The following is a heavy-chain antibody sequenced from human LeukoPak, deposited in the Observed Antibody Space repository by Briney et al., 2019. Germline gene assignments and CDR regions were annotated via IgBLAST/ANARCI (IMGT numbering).Heavy chain of an antibody. CDR1: GFTFSYYA. CDR3: SKDLEFLYYMDV. Sequence: GGSLRLSCAASGFTFSYYAMSWVRQAPGKGLEWVSVISGSGGGTYYADSVKGRFTISRDNSKNTLYLQMNSLRGDDTAVYYCSKDLEFLYYMDVWGKGTTVTVSS. CDR2: ISGSGGGT. V-gene: IGHV3-23*01. D-gene: IGHD3-10*01. J-gene: IGHJ6*03.